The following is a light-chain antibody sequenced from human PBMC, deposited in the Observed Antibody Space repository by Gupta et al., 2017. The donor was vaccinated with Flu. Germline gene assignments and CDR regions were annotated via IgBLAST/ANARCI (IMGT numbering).Light chain of an antibody. CDR2: DDG. Sequence: NTDSIACGGNNIGGKSVDWFHQKPDQAPVRVVYDDGERHSGGPEGFCGSNSGNTATVTISRVGAGEEDDYYCQVWDSRSYHLSVFGTGTKVTVL. CDR1: NIGGKS. CDR3: QVWDSRSYHLSV. J-gene: IGLJ1*01. V-gene: IGLV3-21*03.